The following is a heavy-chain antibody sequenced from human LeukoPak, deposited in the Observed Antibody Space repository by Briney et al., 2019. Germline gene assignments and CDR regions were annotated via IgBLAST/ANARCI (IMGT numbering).Heavy chain of an antibody. CDR2: MHNSGSS. V-gene: IGHV4-59*01. Sequence: SETLSLSCTVSGASTSHFYWNWIRQPPGKGLEWISYMHNSGSSKHNPSLKSRLTISIDTSKNQFSLQLASVTAADTAIYYCARSAEWLRNAFDIWGQGTMVSVSS. CDR1: GASTSHFY. J-gene: IGHJ3*02. CDR3: ARSAEWLRNAFDI. D-gene: IGHD5-12*01.